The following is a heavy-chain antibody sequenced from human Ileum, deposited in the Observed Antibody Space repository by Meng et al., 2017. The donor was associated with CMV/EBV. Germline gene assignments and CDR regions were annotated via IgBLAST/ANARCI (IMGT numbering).Heavy chain of an antibody. CDR2: IFYSGST. J-gene: IGHJ5*02. V-gene: IGHV4-39*07. CDR1: GGSITTNKYY. Sequence: PLQESGPGLVKPPATLSLTRSVSGGSITTNKYYWGWIRQPPGKGLEWIGSIFYSGSTYYKPSLKSRVTISRDTSKNQFSLKLTSVTAADTAVYFCARDLVGFLEGFDPWGQGTLVTVSS. D-gene: IGHD3-3*01. CDR3: ARDLVGFLEGFDP.